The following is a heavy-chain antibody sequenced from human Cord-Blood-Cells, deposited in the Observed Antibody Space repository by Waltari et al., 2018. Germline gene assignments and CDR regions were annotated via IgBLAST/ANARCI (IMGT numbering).Heavy chain of an antibody. J-gene: IGHJ5*02. CDR1: GGSISSSNW. D-gene: IGHD1-1*01. Sequence: QVQLQESGPGLVKPSGTLSLTCAVYGGSISSSNWWIGEIYHSGSTNYNPSLKSRVTISVDKSKNQFSLKLSSVTAADTAVYYCARALRWNENWFDPWGQGTLVTVSS. CDR3: ARALRWNENWFDP. CDR2: IYHSGST. V-gene: IGHV4-4*02.